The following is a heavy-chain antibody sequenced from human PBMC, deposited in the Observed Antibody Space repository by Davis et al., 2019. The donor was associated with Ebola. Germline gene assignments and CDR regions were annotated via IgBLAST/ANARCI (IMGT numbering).Heavy chain of an antibody. CDR2: IIPIFGTA. Sequence: SVKVSCKASGGTLRSYAISWVRQAPGQGFGWMGGIIPIFGTANYAQKFQGRVTITADESTSTAYMELSSLRSEDTAVYYCARVCYYGSGSYPCGDYWGQGTLVTVSS. CDR3: ARVCYYGSGSYPCGDY. J-gene: IGHJ4*02. V-gene: IGHV1-69*13. D-gene: IGHD3-10*01. CDR1: GGTLRSYA.